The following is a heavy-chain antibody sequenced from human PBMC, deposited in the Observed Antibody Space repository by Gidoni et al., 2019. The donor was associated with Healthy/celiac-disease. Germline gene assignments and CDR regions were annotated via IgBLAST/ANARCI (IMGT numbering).Heavy chain of an antibody. D-gene: IGHD6-13*01. CDR3: ARGAAEIGSSWYVFDY. V-gene: IGHV6-1*01. CDR1: GDSVPSHSAA. Sequence: QVPLQQSGPGLVKPSQTLSLTCAISGDSVPSHSAAWNWIRQSPSRGLEWLGRTYYRSKWYNDYAVSVKSRITINPDTSKNQFSLQLNSVTPEDTAVYYCARGAAEIGSSWYVFDYWGQGTLVTVSS. J-gene: IGHJ4*02. CDR2: TYYRSKWYN.